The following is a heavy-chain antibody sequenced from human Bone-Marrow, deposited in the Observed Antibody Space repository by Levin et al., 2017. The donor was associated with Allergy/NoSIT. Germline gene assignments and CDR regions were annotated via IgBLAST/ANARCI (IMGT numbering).Heavy chain of an antibody. J-gene: IGHJ6*02. CDR3: TRGNIFSSAWFTGDV. Sequence: SETLSLTCAVSGASINGDSWWSWVRQPPGEGLEWIGEIFHTGSTKFNPSLQSRVTMSVDKSKNHLSLNLTSVTAADTAVYYCTRGNIFSSAWFTGDVWGQGTTVIVSS. CDR1: GASINGDSW. CDR2: IFHTGST. V-gene: IGHV4-4*02. D-gene: IGHD6-19*01.